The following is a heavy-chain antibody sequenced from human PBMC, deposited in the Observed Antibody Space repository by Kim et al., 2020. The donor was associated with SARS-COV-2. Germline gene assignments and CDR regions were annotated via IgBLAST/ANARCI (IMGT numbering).Heavy chain of an antibody. D-gene: IGHD2-15*01. J-gene: IGHJ3*02. Sequence: TNYNPSLNRRVTISVDTSKNQFSRKLSSVTAADTAVYYWASLSGVEPFDIWGQGTMVTVSS. CDR3: ASLSGVEPFDI. V-gene: IGHV4-34*01. CDR2: T.